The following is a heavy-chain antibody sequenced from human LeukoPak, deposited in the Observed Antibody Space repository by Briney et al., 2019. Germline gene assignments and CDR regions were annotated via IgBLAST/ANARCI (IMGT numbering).Heavy chain of an antibody. CDR3: TREDY. J-gene: IGHJ4*02. V-gene: IGHV1-2*02. Sequence: ASVKVSCNASGYTFTDYYIHWVRQAPGQGLEWMGWIHSNTVVTVYSQKFQGRVTMTRDTSITTAYMELSRLTTDDTARYYCTREDYGGQGTLVTVSS. CDR2: IHSNTVVT. CDR1: GYTFTDYY.